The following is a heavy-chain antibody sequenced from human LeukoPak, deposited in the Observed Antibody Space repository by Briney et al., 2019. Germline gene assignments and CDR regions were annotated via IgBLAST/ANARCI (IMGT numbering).Heavy chain of an antibody. Sequence: TSQTLSLTCAVSGGSISSDGYSWSWIRQPPGKGLERIGYIYHTGNTYYNPALRSRVTISLDRSKNQFSLKLTSVTAADTAVYYCAREAYDVLPGLGGGMDVWGQGTTVPVSS. V-gene: IGHV4-30-2*01. J-gene: IGHJ6*02. CDR3: AREAYDVLPGLGGGMDV. D-gene: IGHD3-9*01. CDR2: IYHTGNT. CDR1: GGSISSDGYS.